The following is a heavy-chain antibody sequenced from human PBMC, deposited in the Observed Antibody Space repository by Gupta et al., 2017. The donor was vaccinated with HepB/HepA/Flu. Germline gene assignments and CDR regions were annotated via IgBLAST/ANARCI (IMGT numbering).Heavy chain of an antibody. CDR2: INSDGSST. CDR3: ARAGTSSGYFTYSLYYMDV. J-gene: IGHJ6*03. Sequence: EVQLVESGGGLVQPGGSLRLSCAASVFTLSSYWMHWVRQAPGKGLVWVSRINSDGSSTSYADSAKGRFTISRDNAKNTLYLKMNSLRAEDTAVYYCARAGTSSGYFTYSLYYMDVWGKGTTVTVSS. V-gene: IGHV3-74*01. CDR1: VFTLSSYW. D-gene: IGHD3-22*01.